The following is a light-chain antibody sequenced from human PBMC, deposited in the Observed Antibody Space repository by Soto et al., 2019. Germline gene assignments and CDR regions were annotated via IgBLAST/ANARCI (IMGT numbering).Light chain of an antibody. CDR2: GAS. J-gene: IGKJ1*01. CDR3: QQYGRLPRT. V-gene: IGKV3-20*01. Sequence: EIVLTQSPGTLSLSPGQRATLSCRASQSVSSDYLAWFQQKPGQAPRLLIYGASSRATGIPERFSGSGSGTDFTLTISRLEPEDFALYSCQQYGRLPRTFGQGTKVEIK. CDR1: QSVSSDY.